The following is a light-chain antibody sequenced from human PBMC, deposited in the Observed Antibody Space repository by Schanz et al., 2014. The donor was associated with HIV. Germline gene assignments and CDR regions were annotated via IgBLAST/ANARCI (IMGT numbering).Light chain of an antibody. CDR2: DAS. J-gene: IGKJ1*01. V-gene: IGKV3-15*01. Sequence: EIVLTQSPATLSVSPGERATLSCRASQTVNTNYLAWYQQKPGQPPRLLIYDASTRATGIPAKFSGSGSGTEFTLTITNLQSEDFAVYYCQQYNNWPPWTFGQGTKVEIK. CDR3: QQYNNWPPWT. CDR1: QTVNTN.